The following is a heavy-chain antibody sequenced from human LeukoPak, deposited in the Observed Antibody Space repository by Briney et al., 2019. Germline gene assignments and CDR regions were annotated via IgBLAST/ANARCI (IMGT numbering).Heavy chain of an antibody. D-gene: IGHD2-2*01. CDR1: GYTFTSYG. V-gene: IGHV1-18*01. CDR2: ISAYNGNT. J-gene: IGHJ5*02. Sequence: GASVKVSCKASGYTFTSYGISWVLQAPGQGLEWMGWISAYNGNTNYAQKLQGRVTMTTDTSTSTAYMEQRSLRSDDTAVYYCARDRDQLLLSWFDPWGQGTLVTVSS. CDR3: ARDRDQLLLSWFDP.